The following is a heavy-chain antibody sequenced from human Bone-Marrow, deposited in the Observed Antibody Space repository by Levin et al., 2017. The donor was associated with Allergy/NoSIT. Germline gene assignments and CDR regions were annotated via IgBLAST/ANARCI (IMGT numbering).Heavy chain of an antibody. CDR3: ARYIVVVPAASWFDP. CDR1: GGSISSYY. J-gene: IGHJ5*02. Sequence: SETLSLTCTVSGGSISSYYWSWIRQPPGKGLEWIGYIYYSGSTNYNPSLKSRVTISVDTSKNQFSLKLSSVTAADTAVYYCARYIVVVPAASWFDPWGQGTLVTVSS. CDR2: IYYSGST. D-gene: IGHD2-2*01. V-gene: IGHV4-59*01.